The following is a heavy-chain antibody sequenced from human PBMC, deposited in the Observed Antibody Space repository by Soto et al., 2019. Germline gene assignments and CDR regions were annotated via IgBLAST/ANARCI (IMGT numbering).Heavy chain of an antibody. J-gene: IGHJ4*02. CDR3: TTNGAPSVGTLSY. V-gene: IGHV3-15*01. CDR1: GFTFNNAR. D-gene: IGHD1-26*01. CDR2: ITTKAERGTT. Sequence: PGGSLRLSCAASGFTFNNARMSWVRQAPGKGLDWVGRITTKAERGTTDYAASVKGRFTLSRDDSRNTLFLQMNSLKTEDTAVYYCTTNGAPSVGTLSYWGQGTLVTVSS.